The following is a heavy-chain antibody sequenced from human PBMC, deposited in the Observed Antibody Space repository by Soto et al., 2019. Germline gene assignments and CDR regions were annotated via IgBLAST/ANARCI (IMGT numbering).Heavy chain of an antibody. CDR2: IDHSGST. Sequence: QLQLQESGSGLVKPSQTLSLTCAVSGGSISSGGYSWSWIRQPPGKGLEWIGYIDHSGSTYYNPSLKSHVTISVDRSKNQFSLKLSSVTAADTAVYYSARGLGAVANFDYWGQGTLVTVSS. CDR3: ARGLGAVANFDY. CDR1: GGSISSGGYS. V-gene: IGHV4-30-2*01. D-gene: IGHD6-19*01. J-gene: IGHJ4*02.